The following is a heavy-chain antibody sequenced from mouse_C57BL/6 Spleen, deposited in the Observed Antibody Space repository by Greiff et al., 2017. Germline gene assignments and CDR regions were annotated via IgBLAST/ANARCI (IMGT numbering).Heavy chain of an antibody. CDR3: TTGRNGNYEGHYYAMDD. Sequence: VQLQQSGAELVRPGASVKLSCTASGFNIKDDYMHWVKQRPEQGLEWIGWIDPENGDTEYASKFQGKATITADTSSNTAYLQLSSLTSEDTAVYYCTTGRNGNYEGHYYAMDDWGQGTSVTVSS. V-gene: IGHV14-4*01. CDR1: GFNIKDDY. J-gene: IGHJ4*01. CDR2: IDPENGDT. D-gene: IGHD2-1*01.